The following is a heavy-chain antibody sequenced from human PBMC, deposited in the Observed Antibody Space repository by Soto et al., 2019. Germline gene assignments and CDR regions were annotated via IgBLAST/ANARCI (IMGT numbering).Heavy chain of an antibody. J-gene: IGHJ6*02. V-gene: IGHV1-69*12. CDR2: IIPIFGTA. D-gene: IGHD5-18*01. CDR3: ARPFGYSYDLYYYGMDV. Sequence: QVQLVQSGAEVKKPGSSVKVSCKASGGTFSSYAISWVRQAPGQGLEWMGGIIPIFGTANYAQKFQGRVTITAXXSXSXXYMELSSLRSEDTAVYYCARPFGYSYDLYYYGMDVWGQGTTVTVSS. CDR1: GGTFSSYA.